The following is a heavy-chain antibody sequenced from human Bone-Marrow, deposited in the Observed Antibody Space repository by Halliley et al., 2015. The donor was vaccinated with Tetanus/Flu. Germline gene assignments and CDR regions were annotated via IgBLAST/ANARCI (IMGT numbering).Heavy chain of an antibody. Sequence: TLFLTCTVSGGSISSYYWSWIRQPPGKGLEWIGFIYSSGSTNYNPSLKSRVTISVDTSKNQFSLKLSSVTAADTAVYYCARSGVEVVLDQWGQGTLVTVSS. CDR2: IYSSGST. D-gene: IGHD2-8*01. V-gene: IGHV4-59*01. J-gene: IGHJ4*02. CDR3: ARSGVEVVLDQ. CDR1: GGSISSYY.